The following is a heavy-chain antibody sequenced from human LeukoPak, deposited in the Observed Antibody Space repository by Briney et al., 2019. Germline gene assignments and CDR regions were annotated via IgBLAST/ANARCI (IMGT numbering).Heavy chain of an antibody. J-gene: IGHJ5*02. CDR1: GGSISSGGYY. CDR3: ARDMVRGVMP. CDR2: IYHSGST. V-gene: IGHV4-30-2*01. Sequence: PSQTLSLTCTVSGGSISSGGYYWSWIRQPPGKGLEWIGYIYHSGSTYYNPSLKSRVTISVDRSKNQFSLKLSSVTAADTAVYYCARDMVRGVMPWGQGTLVTVSS. D-gene: IGHD3-10*01.